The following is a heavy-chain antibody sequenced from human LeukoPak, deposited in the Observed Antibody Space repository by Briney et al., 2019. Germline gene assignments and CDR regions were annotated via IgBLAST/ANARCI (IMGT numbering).Heavy chain of an antibody. CDR2: INHSGST. D-gene: IGHD3-22*01. CDR3: ARGPIEGNYYDSSGYLFDY. Sequence: KASETLSLTCAVYGGSFSGYYWSWIRQPPGKGLEWIGEINHSGSTNYNPSLKSRVTISVDTSKNQFSLKLSSVTAADTAVYYCARGPIEGNYYDSSGYLFDYWGQGTLVTVSS. J-gene: IGHJ4*02. CDR1: GGSFSGYY. V-gene: IGHV4-34*01.